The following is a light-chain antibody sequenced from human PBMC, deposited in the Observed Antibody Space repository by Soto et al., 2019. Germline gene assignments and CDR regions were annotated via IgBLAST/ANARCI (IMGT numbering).Light chain of an antibody. V-gene: IGLV2-14*01. CDR2: DVS. J-gene: IGLJ2*01. Sequence: QSALTQPASVSGSPGQSITISCTGSSSDIGDYKYVSWYKQHPDKAPQLMIYDVSNRPSGVSNRFSGSKSGNTASLTISGLQAEDEADYYCSSYTSTSFVIFGGGTKLTVL. CDR1: SSDIGDYKY. CDR3: SSYTSTSFVI.